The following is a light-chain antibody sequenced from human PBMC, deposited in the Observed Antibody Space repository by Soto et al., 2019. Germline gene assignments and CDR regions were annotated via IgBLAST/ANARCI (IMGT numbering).Light chain of an antibody. CDR3: CSYAGSSTFV. CDR2: EGS. V-gene: IGLV2-23*03. CDR1: SNDVGSYNL. J-gene: IGLJ2*01. Sequence: QSALTQPASVSGSPGQSITISCTGTSNDVGSYNLVSWYQQHPGKAPKLMIYEGSKRPSGVSNRFSGSKSDNTASLTISGLQAEYEADYYCCSYAGSSTFVFGGGTKLTVL.